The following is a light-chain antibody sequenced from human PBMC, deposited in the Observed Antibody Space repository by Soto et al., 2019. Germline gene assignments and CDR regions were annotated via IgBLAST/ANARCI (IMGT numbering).Light chain of an antibody. Sequence: QSVLTQPPSVSGAPGQRVTISCTGSSSNIGAGNDVNWYQQLPGTAPKLLIYANSHRPSGVPDRVSGSKSGTTASLAITGLQAEDEADYYCQSYDSSLSGYVFGTGTKLTVL. CDR1: SSNIGAGND. J-gene: IGLJ1*01. V-gene: IGLV1-40*01. CDR2: ANS. CDR3: QSYDSSLSGYV.